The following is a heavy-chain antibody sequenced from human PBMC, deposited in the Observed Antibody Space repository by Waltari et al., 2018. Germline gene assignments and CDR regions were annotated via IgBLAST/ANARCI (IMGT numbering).Heavy chain of an antibody. J-gene: IGHJ4*02. CDR1: GDSMGSRDF. V-gene: IGHV4-4*02. CDR2: VHRSGRT. Sequence: QLQLQQSGPGLVKPSESLSLTCAVSGDSMGSRDFWSWVRQSPEKGLEWIGQVHRSGRTNYNPSLESRVTMSIDTSNNQFSLKVTSATAADTAIYYCARDRGRGLYLDSWGQGILVTVSP. D-gene: IGHD2-15*01. CDR3: ARDRGRGLYLDS.